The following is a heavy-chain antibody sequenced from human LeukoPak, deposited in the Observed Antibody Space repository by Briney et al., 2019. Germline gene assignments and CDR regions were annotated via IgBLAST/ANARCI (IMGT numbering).Heavy chain of an antibody. CDR1: GGSISSGGYS. CDR2: IYYSGST. D-gene: IGHD2-2*01. J-gene: IGHJ4*02. V-gene: IGHV4-31*03. Sequence: SETLSLTCTVSGGSISSGGYSWSWIRQHPGKGLEWIGYIYYSGSTYYNPSLKSRVTISVDTSKNQFSLKLSSVTAADTAVYYCARQYCSSTSCRPFDYWGQGTLVTVSS. CDR3: ARQYCSSTSCRPFDY.